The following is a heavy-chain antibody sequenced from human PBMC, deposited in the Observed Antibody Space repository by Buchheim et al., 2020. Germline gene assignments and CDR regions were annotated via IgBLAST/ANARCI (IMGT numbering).Heavy chain of an antibody. V-gene: IGHV1-8*01. Sequence: QVQLVQSGAEVKKPGASVKVSCKASGYTFTSYDINWVRQATGQGLEWMGWMNPNSGNTGYAQKFQGRVTMTRNTSISTAYMELSSLRSEDTAVYYCARDLRIAAAGTSRVRYYGMDVWGQGTT. CDR3: ARDLRIAAAGTSRVRYYGMDV. D-gene: IGHD6-13*01. J-gene: IGHJ6*02. CDR1: GYTFTSYD. CDR2: MNPNSGNT.